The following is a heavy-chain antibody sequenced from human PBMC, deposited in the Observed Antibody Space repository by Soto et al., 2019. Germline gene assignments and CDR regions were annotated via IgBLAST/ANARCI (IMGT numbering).Heavy chain of an antibody. J-gene: IGHJ6*02. V-gene: IGHV3-74*01. CDR3: AREKDTYYYYYGMDV. Sequence: GSLRLSCAASGFTFSSYWMHWVRQAPGKGLVWVSRINSDGSSTSYADSVKGRFTISRDNAKNTLYLQMNSLRAEDTAVYYCAREKDTYYYYYGMDVWGQGTTVTVSS. CDR2: INSDGSST. CDR1: GFTFSSYW. D-gene: IGHD2-2*02.